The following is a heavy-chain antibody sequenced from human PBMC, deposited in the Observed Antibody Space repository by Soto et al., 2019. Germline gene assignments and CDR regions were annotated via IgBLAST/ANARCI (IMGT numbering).Heavy chain of an antibody. D-gene: IGHD3-3*01. CDR1: GFTFSSYA. J-gene: IGHJ3*02. Sequence: EVQLLESGGGLVQPGGSLRLSCAASGFTFSSYAMSWVRQAPGKGLEWVSGISGSGGSTYYADSVKGRFTISRDNPKNTVYLHMNSLRAEDTAVYYCAKDHLSEDPFCDFDIWGQGTMVTVSS. CDR3: AKDHLSEDPFCDFDI. V-gene: IGHV3-23*01. CDR2: ISGSGGST.